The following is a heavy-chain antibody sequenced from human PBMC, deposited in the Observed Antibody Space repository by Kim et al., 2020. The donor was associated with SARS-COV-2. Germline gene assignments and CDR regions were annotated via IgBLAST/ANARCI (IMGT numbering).Heavy chain of an antibody. Sequence: GGSLRLSCVASGFSFSTNWMSWVRQAPGKVLEWVAKIKEDGSEKYYAESVEGRFTISRDNAKNSLYLQMNSLSAEDTAVYYCARDRRYSLDYWGQGTLVTVSS. J-gene: IGHJ4*02. D-gene: IGHD2-15*01. CDR1: GFSFSTNW. V-gene: IGHV3-7*01. CDR3: ARDRRYSLDY. CDR2: IKEDGSEK.